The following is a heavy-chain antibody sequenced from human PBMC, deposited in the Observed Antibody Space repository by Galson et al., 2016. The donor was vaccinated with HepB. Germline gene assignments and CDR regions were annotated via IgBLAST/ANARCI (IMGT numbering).Heavy chain of an antibody. D-gene: IGHD1-1*01. J-gene: IGHJ6*02. CDR2: ISKDGRRT. V-gene: IGHV3-30*18. CDR1: GFSFTNAW. Sequence: SLRLSCAASGFSFTNAWMTWVRQAPGEGLEWVAAISKDGRRTHYADSVRGRFTIFRDNSKTTLYVQMNSLTAGDTALYYCAKTFLNPLVPDAINDNFYYGIDVWGQGTTVTVSS. CDR3: AKTFLNPLVPDAINDNFYYGIDV.